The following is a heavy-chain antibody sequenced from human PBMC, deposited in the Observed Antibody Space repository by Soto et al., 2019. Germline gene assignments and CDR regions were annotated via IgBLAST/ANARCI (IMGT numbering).Heavy chain of an antibody. Sequence: QVQLVQSGAEVKKPGSSVKVSCKASGGTFRSYSINWVRQAPGQGLEWMGEIIPIFGTANYAQKFQGRVTITADESTSTAYMELSSLRSEDTAVYYCARDGGRHSGGIDYWGQGTLVTASS. CDR3: ARDGGRHSGGIDY. CDR1: GGTFRSYS. D-gene: IGHD1-26*01. V-gene: IGHV1-69*01. J-gene: IGHJ4*02. CDR2: IIPIFGTA.